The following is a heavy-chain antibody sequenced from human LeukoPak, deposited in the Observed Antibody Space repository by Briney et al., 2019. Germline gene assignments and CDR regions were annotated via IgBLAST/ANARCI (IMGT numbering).Heavy chain of an antibody. V-gene: IGHV3-74*01. CDR1: GFTFSSYW. J-gene: IGHJ4*02. CDR2: VSGGGSGT. Sequence: GGSLRLSCAASGFTFSSYWMHWVRQAPGKGLVWVSRVSGGGSGTYYADSVKGRFTISRDNAKNTLYLQMNSLRAEDTAVYYCARDLRREDYWGQGTLVTVSS. CDR3: ARDLRREDY.